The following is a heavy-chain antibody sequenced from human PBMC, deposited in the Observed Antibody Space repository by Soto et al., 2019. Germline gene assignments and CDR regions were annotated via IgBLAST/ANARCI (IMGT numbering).Heavy chain of an antibody. CDR3: AREGYYDSSGGFDP. Sequence: SETLSLTCTVSGGSVSSGSYYWSWIRQPPGKGLEWIGYIYYSGSTNYNPSLKSRVTISVDTSKNQFSLKLSSVTAADTAVYYCAREGYYDSSGGFDPWGQGTLVTVSS. CDR2: IYYSGST. J-gene: IGHJ5*02. V-gene: IGHV4-61*01. D-gene: IGHD3-22*01. CDR1: GGSVSSGSYY.